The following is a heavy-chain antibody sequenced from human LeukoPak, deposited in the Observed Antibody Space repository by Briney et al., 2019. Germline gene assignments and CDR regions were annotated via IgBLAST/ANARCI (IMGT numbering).Heavy chain of an antibody. J-gene: IGHJ4*02. CDR1: GFSVSSTY. CDR3: AKDRGEWLYFDY. D-gene: IGHD3-16*01. V-gene: IGHV3-66*01. Sequence: GGSLRLSCAASGFSVSSTYMSWVRQAPGKGLEWVSVIYSGGSTYYADSVKGRFTISRDNSKNTLYLQMNSLRAEDTAVYYCAKDRGEWLYFDYWGQGTLVTVSS. CDR2: IYSGGST.